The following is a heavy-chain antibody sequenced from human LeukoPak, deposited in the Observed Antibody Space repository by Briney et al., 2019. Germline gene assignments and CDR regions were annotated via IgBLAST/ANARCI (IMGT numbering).Heavy chain of an antibody. CDR3: ARDLSYGDIDY. CDR1: GFTFDDYA. Sequence: GRSLRLSCAASGFTFDDYAMHWVRQAPGKGLVWVSRINSDGSSTSYADSVKGRFTISRDNAKNTLYLQMNSLRAEDTAVYYCARDLSYGDIDYWGQGTLVTVSS. CDR2: INSDGSST. J-gene: IGHJ4*02. V-gene: IGHV3-74*01. D-gene: IGHD4-17*01.